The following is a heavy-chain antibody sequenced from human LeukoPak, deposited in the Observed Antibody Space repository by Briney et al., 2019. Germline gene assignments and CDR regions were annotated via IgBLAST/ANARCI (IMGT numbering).Heavy chain of an antibody. D-gene: IGHD3-9*01. CDR2: MNPNSGNT. Sequence: GASVKVSCKASGYTFTSYDINWVRQATGQGLEWMGWMNPNSGNTGYAQKFQGRVTITRDTSTTTVYMQLSSLRSEDTAVYYCAKCGEPSYEILTGYSRFDYWGQGTLVTVS. CDR3: AKCGEPSYEILTGYSRFDY. CDR1: GYTFTSYD. J-gene: IGHJ4*02. V-gene: IGHV1-8*01.